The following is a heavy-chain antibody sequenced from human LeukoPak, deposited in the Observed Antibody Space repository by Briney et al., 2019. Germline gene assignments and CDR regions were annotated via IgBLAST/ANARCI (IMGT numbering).Heavy chain of an antibody. J-gene: IGHJ4*02. CDR1: GGSFSGYY. CDR3: ARSSRVLRYFDY. D-gene: IGHD3-9*01. V-gene: IGHV4-34*01. Sequence: PSETLSLTCAVYGGSFSGYYWSWIRQPPGKGLEWIGEINHSGSTNYNPSLKSRVTISVDTSKNQFSLKLSSVTAGDTAVYYCARSSRVLRYFDYWGQGTLVTVSS. CDR2: INHSGST.